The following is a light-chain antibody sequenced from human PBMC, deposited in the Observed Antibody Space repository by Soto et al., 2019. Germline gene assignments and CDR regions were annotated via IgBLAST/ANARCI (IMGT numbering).Light chain of an antibody. J-gene: IGLJ2*01. CDR3: CSYAGSYTVV. CDR2: DVS. CDR1: SSDVGGYNY. V-gene: IGLV2-11*01. Sequence: QSALTQPRSVSGSPGQSVTISCTGTSSDVGGYNYVSWYQQHPGNAPKLMIYDVSKRPSGVPDRFSGSKSGNTASLTISGLQAEDEADYYCCSYAGSYTVVFGGGTKVTVL.